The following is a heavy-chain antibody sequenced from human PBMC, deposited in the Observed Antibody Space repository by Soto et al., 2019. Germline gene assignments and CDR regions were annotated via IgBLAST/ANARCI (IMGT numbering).Heavy chain of an antibody. V-gene: IGHV1-69*02. CDR3: ASSGYGSGGYYYYYYLYV. Sequence: QVQLVQSGAEVKKPGSSVKVSCKASGGTFSSYTISWVRQAPGQGLEWMGRIIPFLGIANYAQKFQGRVTITADKSTSTAYMELSSLRSEDTAVYYCASSGYGSGGYYYYYYLYVWGKGTTVTVSS. CDR2: IIPFLGIA. J-gene: IGHJ6*03. CDR1: GGTFSSYT. D-gene: IGHD3-10*01.